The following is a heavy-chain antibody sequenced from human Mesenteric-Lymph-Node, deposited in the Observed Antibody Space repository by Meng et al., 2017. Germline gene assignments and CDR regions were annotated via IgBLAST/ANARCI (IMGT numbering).Heavy chain of an antibody. CDR2: ISGSDGST. Sequence: EVQLLESGGGLVQPGGSLRLSCTASGFTLSNYAMTWVRQAPGKGLEWTSSISGSDGSTYYADSVKGRFTISRDNSKNTLYLQMNSLRAEDTALYYYAKGLRGTYDYWGQGTLVTVSS. J-gene: IGHJ4*02. CDR1: GFTLSNYA. D-gene: IGHD1-26*01. CDR3: AKGLRGTYDY. V-gene: IGHV3-23*01.